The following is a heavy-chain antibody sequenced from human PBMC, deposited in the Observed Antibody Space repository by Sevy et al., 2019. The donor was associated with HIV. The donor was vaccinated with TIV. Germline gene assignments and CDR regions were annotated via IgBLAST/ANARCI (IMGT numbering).Heavy chain of an antibody. CDR1: GDSISSSNFY. J-gene: IGHJ4*02. V-gene: IGHV4-39*01. CDR2: IYYSGGT. Sequence: SETLSLTCTVSGDSISSSNFYWGWIRQPPGKGLEWIGSIYYSGGTYYNPSLKSRVPISVDTSKDQFSLKLRSVTAADTAVYYCARLFDDSSGPPSDYWGQGTLVTVSS. CDR3: ARLFDDSSGPPSDY. D-gene: IGHD3-22*01.